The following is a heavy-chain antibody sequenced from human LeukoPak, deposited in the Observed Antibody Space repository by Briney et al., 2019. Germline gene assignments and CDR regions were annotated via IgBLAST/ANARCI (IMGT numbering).Heavy chain of an antibody. CDR3: ARHKTTIASHPLYFDY. J-gene: IGHJ4*02. CDR1: GGSISSSSYY. CDR2: IYYSGST. V-gene: IGHV4-39*01. D-gene: IGHD3-3*02. Sequence: PSETLSLTCTVSGGSISSSSYYWGWIRQPPGKGLEWIGSIYYSGSTYYNPSLKSRVTISVDTSKNQFSLKLSSVTAADTAVYYCARHKTTIASHPLYFDYWGQGTLVTVSS.